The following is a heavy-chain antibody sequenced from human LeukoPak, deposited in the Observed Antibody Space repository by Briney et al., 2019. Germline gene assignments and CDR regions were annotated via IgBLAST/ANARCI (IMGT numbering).Heavy chain of an antibody. V-gene: IGHV1-18*01. CDR2: ISADNGHT. D-gene: IGHD2-15*01. CDR1: GYTFTSYG. J-gene: IGHJ4*02. Sequence: ASVKVSCKASGYTFTSYGISWVRQAPGQGLEWMGWISADNGHTISALKLQGRVTMTTDASTSTAYMELSSLRSEDTAVYYCASERPPKDIVVVVAAGPDSPPRYWGQGTLVTVSS. CDR3: ASERPPKDIVVVVAAGPDSPPRY.